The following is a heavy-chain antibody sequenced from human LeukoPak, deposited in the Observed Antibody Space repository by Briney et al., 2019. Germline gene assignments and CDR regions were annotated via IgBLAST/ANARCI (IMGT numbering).Heavy chain of an antibody. V-gene: IGHV3-74*01. D-gene: IGHD3-22*01. CDR1: GFNFSSYW. CDR3: ARGRYYYDSSGYSLLSWFDP. CDR2: INSDGSST. Sequence: AGGSLRLSCVASGFNFSSYWMHRVRQAPGKGLVWVSRINSDGSSTSYADSVKGRFTISRDNAQNTVYLQMNSLRAEDTAVYYCARGRYYYDSSGYSLLSWFDPWGQGTLVTVSS. J-gene: IGHJ5*02.